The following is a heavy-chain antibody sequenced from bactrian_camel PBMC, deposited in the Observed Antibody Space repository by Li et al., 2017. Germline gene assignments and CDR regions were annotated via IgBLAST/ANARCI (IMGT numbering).Heavy chain of an antibody. CDR3: HALCGPWIEAHY. CDR2: IYTNDGRT. V-gene: IGHV3S40*01. J-gene: IGHJ4*01. Sequence: VQLVESGGGLVQPGGSLRLSCAASGLTYGSVCMGLFRQAPGKEREGVATIYTNDGRTSYADSVKGRFTISQDNAKNTVYLQMNSLKPEDTAMYRCHALCGPWIEAHYWGEGTQVTVS. D-gene: IGHD8*01. CDR1: GLTYGSVC.